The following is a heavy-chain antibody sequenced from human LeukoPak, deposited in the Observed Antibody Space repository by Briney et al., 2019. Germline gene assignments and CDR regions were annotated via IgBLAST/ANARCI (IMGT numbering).Heavy chain of an antibody. CDR3: ARPGVGFDY. CDR1: GFTLSSNW. Sequence: PGGSLRLSCAASGFTLSSNWMKWVRKAPGKGLVWLSRINTDGTITSYADSLEGRFTISRDNAKNTVYLQMNSLRTEDTAVYYCARPGVGFDYWGQGALVTVSS. J-gene: IGHJ4*02. V-gene: IGHV3-74*01. CDR2: INTDGTIT.